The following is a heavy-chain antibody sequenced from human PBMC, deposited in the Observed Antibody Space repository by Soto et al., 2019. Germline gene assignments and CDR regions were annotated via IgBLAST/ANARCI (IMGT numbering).Heavy chain of an antibody. CDR3: ARGYYDSNGQSNTFDI. Sequence: LSLTCTVSGASICSSYWSWIRQSPGKGLEWIGYVYYSGSTNYNPSLKSRVTMSVDTSKNQFSLKLSSVTAADTAMYYCARGYYDSNGQSNTFDIWGQGTMVTVSS. CDR2: VYYSGST. V-gene: IGHV4-59*01. D-gene: IGHD3-22*01. J-gene: IGHJ3*02. CDR1: GASICSSY.